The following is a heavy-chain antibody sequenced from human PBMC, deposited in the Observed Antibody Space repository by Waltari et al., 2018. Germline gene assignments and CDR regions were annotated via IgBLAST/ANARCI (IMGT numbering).Heavy chain of an antibody. D-gene: IGHD3-10*01. CDR3: ARPVGKLLWFGEFDAFDI. CDR2: MNPNSGNT. CDR1: GYTFTSYD. V-gene: IGHV1-8*01. Sequence: QVQLVQSGAEVKKPGASVKVSCKASGYTFTSYDINWVRQATGQGLEWMGWMNPNSGNTGYAQKCQGRVTMTRNTSISTAYMELSSLRSEDTAVYYCARPVGKLLWFGEFDAFDIWGQGTMVTVSS. J-gene: IGHJ3*02.